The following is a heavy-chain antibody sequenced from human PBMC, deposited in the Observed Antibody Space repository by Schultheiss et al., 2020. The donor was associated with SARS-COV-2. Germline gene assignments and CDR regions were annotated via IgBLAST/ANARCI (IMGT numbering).Heavy chain of an antibody. Sequence: SETLSLTCAVYGGSFSGYYWSWIRQPPGKGLEWIGEITHSGSTNYNPSLKSRVTISVDTSKNQFSLTVSSVTAADTALYYCARRGYTYGSPTFDYWGQGSLVTVSS. CDR2: ITHSGST. D-gene: IGHD5-18*01. J-gene: IGHJ4*02. CDR1: GGSFSGYY. CDR3: ARRGYTYGSPTFDY. V-gene: IGHV4-34*01.